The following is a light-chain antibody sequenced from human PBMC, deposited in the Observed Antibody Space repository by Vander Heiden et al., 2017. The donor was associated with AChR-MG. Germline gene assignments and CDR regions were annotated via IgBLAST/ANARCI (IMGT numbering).Light chain of an antibody. Sequence: EIVMTQSPATLSVSPGERATLSCRASQSVSSNLAWYQQKPGQAPRLLIYGASTRATGIPARFSGSVSGTEFTLTISSLQSEDFAVYYCQQYNNWPPGFGGGTKVEIK. J-gene: IGKJ4*01. CDR1: QSVSSN. V-gene: IGKV3-15*01. CDR2: GAS. CDR3: QQYNNWPPG.